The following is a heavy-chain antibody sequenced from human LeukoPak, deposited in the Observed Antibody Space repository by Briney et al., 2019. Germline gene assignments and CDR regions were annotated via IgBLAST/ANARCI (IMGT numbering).Heavy chain of an antibody. J-gene: IGHJ6*02. D-gene: IGHD1-7*01. CDR2: IYPGDSDT. CDR3: ARGAAGTIPDYYYFGMYI. CDR1: GYCFTDYM. V-gene: IGHV5-51*01. Sequence: GESLKISCTGSGYCFTDYMIGWGRQMAGKGLERMGIIYPGDSDTRYSPSFQGQFTISADKSINTAHLQWSRLKASDTAMYYCARGAAGTIPDYYYFGMYIWGQGNIVPVSS.